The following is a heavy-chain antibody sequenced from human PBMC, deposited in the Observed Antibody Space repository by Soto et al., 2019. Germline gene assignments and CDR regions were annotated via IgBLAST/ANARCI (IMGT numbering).Heavy chain of an antibody. CDR2: ISYDGSNK. CDR3: AKEAAAGIDAFDI. J-gene: IGHJ3*02. D-gene: IGHD6-13*01. Sequence: QVQLVESGGGVVQPGRSLRLSCAASGFTFSSYGMHWVRQAPGKGLEWVAVISYDGSNKYYADSVKGRFTISRDNSKNTLYLQMNSLRAEDKAVYYCAKEAAAGIDAFDIWGQGTMVTVSS. CDR1: GFTFSSYG. V-gene: IGHV3-30*18.